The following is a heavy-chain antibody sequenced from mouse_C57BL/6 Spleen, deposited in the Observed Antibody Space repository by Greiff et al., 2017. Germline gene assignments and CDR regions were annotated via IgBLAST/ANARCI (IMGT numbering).Heavy chain of an antibody. CDR2: IHPNSGST. D-gene: IGHD1-1*01. CDR3: AGSFYA. Sequence: VQLQQSGAELVKPGASVKLSCKASGYTFTCYWMHWVKQRPGHGLEWIGMIHPNSGSTNYNEKFKSKATLTVDKSSSTAYMQLSRLTSEDSAVYYCAGSFYAWGQGTTLTVSS. CDR1: GYTFTCYW. V-gene: IGHV1-64*01. J-gene: IGHJ2*01.